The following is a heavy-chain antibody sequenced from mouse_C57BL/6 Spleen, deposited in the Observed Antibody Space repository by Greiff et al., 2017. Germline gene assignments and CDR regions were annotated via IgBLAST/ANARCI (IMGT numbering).Heavy chain of an antibody. V-gene: IGHV14-4*01. CDR2: IDPENGDT. Sequence: EVQLQQSGAELVRPGASVKLSCTASGFNIKDDYMHWVKQRPEQGLEWIGWIDPENGDTEYASKFQGKATITADTSSNTAYLQLSSLTSEDTAVYYCTTFMIRYFDVWGTGTTVTVSS. CDR3: TTFMIRYFDV. J-gene: IGHJ1*03. CDR1: GFNIKDDY. D-gene: IGHD2-4*01.